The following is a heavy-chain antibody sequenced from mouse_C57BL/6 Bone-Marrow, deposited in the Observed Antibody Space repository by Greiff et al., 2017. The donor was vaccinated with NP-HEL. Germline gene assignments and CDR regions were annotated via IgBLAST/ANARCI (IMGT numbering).Heavy chain of an antibody. CDR1: GFTFTDYY. CDR3: ARYRGVTDYYAMDY. J-gene: IGHJ4*01. Sequence: EVKLVESGGGLVQPGGSLSLSCAASGFTFTDYYMSWVRQPPGKALEWLGFIRNKANGYTTEYSASVKGRFTISRDNSQSILYLQMNALRAEDSATYYCARYRGVTDYYAMDYWGQGTSVAVSS. V-gene: IGHV7-3*01. CDR2: IRNKANGYTT. D-gene: IGHD2-2*01.